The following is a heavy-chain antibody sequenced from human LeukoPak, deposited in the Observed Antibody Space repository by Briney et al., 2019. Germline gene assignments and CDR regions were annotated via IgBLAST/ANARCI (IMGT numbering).Heavy chain of an antibody. V-gene: IGHV1-69*04. J-gene: IGHJ6*02. Sequence: ASVKVSCKASGGTFSSYAISWVRQAPGQGLEWMGRIIPILGIANYAQKFQGRVTSTADKSTSTAYMELSSLRSEDTAVYYCARDFSWTGDYYYYGMDVWGQGTTVTVSS. D-gene: IGHD3/OR15-3a*01. CDR1: GGTFSSYA. CDR3: ARDFSWTGDYYYYGMDV. CDR2: IIPILGIA.